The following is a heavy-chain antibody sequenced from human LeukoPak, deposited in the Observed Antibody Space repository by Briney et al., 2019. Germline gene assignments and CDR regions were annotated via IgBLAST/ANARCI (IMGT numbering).Heavy chain of an antibody. J-gene: IGHJ4*02. CDR3: AMHPPQYISWSGDN. D-gene: IGHD6-6*01. Sequence: PGGSLRLSCAASGFTFSSYTMSWVRQAPGKGLEWVSTVSTSGRDKYYADSVKGRITVSRDNSKKTLYLHMNSLRVDYTAVYYCAMHPPQYISWSGDNWGQGTLVTVSS. CDR1: GFTFSSYT. V-gene: IGHV3-23*01. CDR2: VSTSGRDK.